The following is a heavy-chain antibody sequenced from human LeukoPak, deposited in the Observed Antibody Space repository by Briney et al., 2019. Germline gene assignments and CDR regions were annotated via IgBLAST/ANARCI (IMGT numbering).Heavy chain of an antibody. J-gene: IGHJ5*02. CDR3: ARILPAT. V-gene: IGHV4-59*01. CDR2: INYSGST. Sequence: PSETLSLTCTVSGGSISSYYWSWIRQPPGKGLEWIGYINYSGSTNYNPSLKSRVSISVDTSKKQFSLKLSSVTAADTAAYYCARILPATWGQGTLVTVSS. CDR1: GGSISSYY.